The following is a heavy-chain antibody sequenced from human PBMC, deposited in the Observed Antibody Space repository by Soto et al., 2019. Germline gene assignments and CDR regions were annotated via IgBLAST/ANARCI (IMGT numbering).Heavy chain of an antibody. D-gene: IGHD5-18*01. CDR3: ARMESFGSLNWFDP. CDR1: GYTFTNND. V-gene: IGHV1-8*02. J-gene: IGHJ5*02. Sequence: QVQLVQSGAEVKKPGASVKVSCKASGYTFTNNDVSWVRQATGQGLEWMGWMNPGSGDTGYAQKFQGRVTMTRDISIATAYMELNSLTSEDTAIYYCARMESFGSLNWFDPWVREPWSPSP. CDR2: MNPGSGDT.